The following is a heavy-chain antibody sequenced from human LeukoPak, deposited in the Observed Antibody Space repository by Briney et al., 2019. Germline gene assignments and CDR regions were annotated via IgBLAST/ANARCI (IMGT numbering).Heavy chain of an antibody. V-gene: IGHV3-23*01. CDR3: AKPLGGSYLFDR. J-gene: IGHJ4*02. D-gene: IGHD1-26*01. CDR1: GFTFSSYA. CDR2: IEVGGAIT. Sequence: GGSLRLSCAASGFTFSSYAMTWVRRAPGKGLEWVSTIEVGGAITHYAASVKGRFTISRDTSKKILYLQMDSLRPEDTAVCYCAKPLGGSYLFDRWGQGTLVTVSS.